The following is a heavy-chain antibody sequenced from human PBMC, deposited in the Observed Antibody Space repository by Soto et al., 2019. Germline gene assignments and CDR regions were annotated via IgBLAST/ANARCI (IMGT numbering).Heavy chain of an antibody. CDR1: GYTLTELS. Sequence: GASVKVSCKVSGYTLTELSMHWVRQAPGKGLEWMGGFDPEDGETIYAQKFQGRVTMTEDTSTDTAYMELSSLRSEDTAVYYRATTRARPGIAVAGLDYWGQGTLVTVSS. CDR3: ATTRARPGIAVAGLDY. V-gene: IGHV1-24*01. J-gene: IGHJ4*02. CDR2: FDPEDGET. D-gene: IGHD6-19*01.